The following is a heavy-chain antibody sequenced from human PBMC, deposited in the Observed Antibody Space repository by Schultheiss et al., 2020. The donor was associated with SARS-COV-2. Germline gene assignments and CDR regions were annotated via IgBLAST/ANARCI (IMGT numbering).Heavy chain of an antibody. J-gene: IGHJ6*02. CDR1: GFTFSSYG. CDR2: ISGSGGST. CDR3: ARLPPPYSGYEADYYGMDV. V-gene: IGHV3-23*01. D-gene: IGHD5-12*01. Sequence: GESLKISCAASGFTFSSYGMPWVRQAPGKGLEWVSAISGSGGSTYYADSVKGRFTISRDNSKNTLYLQMNSLRAEDTAVYYCARLPPPYSGYEADYYGMDVWGQGATVTVAS.